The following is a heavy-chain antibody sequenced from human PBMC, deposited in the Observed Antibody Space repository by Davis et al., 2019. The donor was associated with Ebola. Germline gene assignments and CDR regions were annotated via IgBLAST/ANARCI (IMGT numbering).Heavy chain of an antibody. D-gene: IGHD5-18*01. CDR3: ARDEGRYSYGRWFDP. CDR1: GYTFTSYG. J-gene: IGHJ5*02. V-gene: IGHV1-18*01. Sequence: ASVKVSCKASGYTFTSYGISWVRQAPGQGLEWMGWISAYNGNTNYAQKFQGRVTMTRDTSISTAYMELSRLRSDDTAVYYCARDEGRYSYGRWFDPWGQGTLVTVSS. CDR2: ISAYNGNT.